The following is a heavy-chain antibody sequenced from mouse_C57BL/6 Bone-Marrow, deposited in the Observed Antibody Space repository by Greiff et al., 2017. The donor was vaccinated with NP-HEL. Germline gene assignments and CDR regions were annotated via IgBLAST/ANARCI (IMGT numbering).Heavy chain of an antibody. Sequence: QVQLQQSGAELVRPGTSVKVSCKASGYAFTNYLIEWVKQRPGQGLEWIGVINPGSGGTNYNEKFKGKATLTADKSSSTASMQLSSLTSEDSAVYFCARRGPYYGLYYAMDYWGQGTSVTVSS. J-gene: IGHJ4*01. CDR2: INPGSGGT. CDR1: GYAFTNYL. CDR3: ARRGPYYGLYYAMDY. D-gene: IGHD1-2*01. V-gene: IGHV1-54*01.